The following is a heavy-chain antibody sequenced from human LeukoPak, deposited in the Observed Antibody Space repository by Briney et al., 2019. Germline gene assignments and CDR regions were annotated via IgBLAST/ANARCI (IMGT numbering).Heavy chain of an antibody. V-gene: IGHV4-39*01. Sequence: SETLSLTCTVSGGSISSSSYYWGWIRQPPGKGLEWIGEINHSGSTNYNPSLKSRVTISVDTSKNQFSLKLSSVTAADTAVYYCARQQAGRTYDYWGQGTLVTVSS. CDR3: ARQQAGRTYDY. CDR1: GGSISSSSYY. D-gene: IGHD6-13*01. CDR2: INHSGST. J-gene: IGHJ4*02.